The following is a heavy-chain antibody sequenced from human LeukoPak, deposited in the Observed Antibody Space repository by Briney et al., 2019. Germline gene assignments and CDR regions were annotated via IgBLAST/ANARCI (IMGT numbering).Heavy chain of an antibody. J-gene: IGHJ4*02. CDR3: ARDRLYCSGGSCYSNFDY. Sequence: SGGALRLSCAASGFTFSSYGMHWVRQAPGKGLEWVAVIWYDGSNKYYADSVKGRFTISRDNSKNTLYLQMNSLRAEDTAVYYCARDRLYCSGGSCYSNFDYWGQGTLVTVS. V-gene: IGHV3-33*01. CDR2: IWYDGSNK. D-gene: IGHD2-15*01. CDR1: GFTFSSYG.